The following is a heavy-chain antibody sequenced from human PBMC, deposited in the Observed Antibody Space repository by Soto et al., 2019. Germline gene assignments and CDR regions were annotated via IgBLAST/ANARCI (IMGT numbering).Heavy chain of an antibody. CDR1: GGSFSGYY. V-gene: IGHV4-34*01. CDR3: ARERKGSTRGGYYYGMDV. D-gene: IGHD3-10*01. Sequence: PSETLSLTCAVYGGSFSGYYWSWIRQPPGKGLEWIGEINHSGSTNYNPSLKSRVTISVDTSKNQFSLKLSSVTAADTAVYYCARERKGSTRGGYYYGMDVWGQGTTVTVS. CDR2: INHSGST. J-gene: IGHJ6*02.